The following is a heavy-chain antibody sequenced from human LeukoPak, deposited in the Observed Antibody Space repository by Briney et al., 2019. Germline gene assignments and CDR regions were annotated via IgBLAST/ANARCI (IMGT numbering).Heavy chain of an antibody. Sequence: GGSLRLSCAASGFTFSSYWMHWVRQAPGKGLVWVSHIKSDGSSTSYADSVKGRFTISRDNAKNTLYLQMDSLRAEDTAVYYCARDRGYTQDYWGQGTLVTVSS. D-gene: IGHD5-12*01. CDR2: IKSDGSST. CDR3: ARDRGYTQDY. CDR1: GFTFSSYW. J-gene: IGHJ4*02. V-gene: IGHV3-74*01.